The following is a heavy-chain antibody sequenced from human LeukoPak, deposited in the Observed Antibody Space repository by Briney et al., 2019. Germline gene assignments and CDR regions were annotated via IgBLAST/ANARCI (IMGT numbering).Heavy chain of an antibody. CDR2: ITPYNDNT. Sequence: ASVKVSCKASGYTFTSYGISWVRQAPGQGLEGMGWITPYNDNTNYAPKLQGRVTMTTDTSTSTAYMELRSLRSDDTAVYYCARALLWCGEPSHIDYWGQGTLVTASS. D-gene: IGHD3-10*01. CDR3: ARALLWCGEPSHIDY. J-gene: IGHJ4*02. CDR1: GYTFTSYG. V-gene: IGHV1-18*01.